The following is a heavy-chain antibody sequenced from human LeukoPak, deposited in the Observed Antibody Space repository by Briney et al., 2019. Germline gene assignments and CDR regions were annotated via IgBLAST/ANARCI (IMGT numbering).Heavy chain of an antibody. CDR1: GFTFSSYG. J-gene: IGHJ4*02. V-gene: IGHV3-30*18. CDR3: AKDHLPGIVVADRDY. Sequence: GGSLRLSCAVSGFTFSSYGMHWVRQAPGKGLEWVAVISYDGSDKYYADSVKGRFTISRDNSKNTLYLQINSLRAEDTAVYYCAKDHLPGIVVADRDYWGQGTLVTVSS. D-gene: IGHD6-19*01. CDR2: ISYDGSDK.